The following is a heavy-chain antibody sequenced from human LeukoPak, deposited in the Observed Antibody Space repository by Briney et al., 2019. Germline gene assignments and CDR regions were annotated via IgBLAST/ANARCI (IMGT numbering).Heavy chain of an antibody. CDR1: GYTFTSYG. CDR2: ISAYNGNT. V-gene: IGHV1-18*01. J-gene: IGHJ6*03. D-gene: IGHD2-15*01. CDR3: ARSALKDCSGGSCPPNYMDV. Sequence: ASVKVSCKASGYTFTSYGISWVRQAPGQGLEWMGWISAYNGNTNYAQKFQGRVTITADESTSTAYMELSSLRSEDTAVYYCARSALKDCSGGSCPPNYMDVWGKGTTVTVSS.